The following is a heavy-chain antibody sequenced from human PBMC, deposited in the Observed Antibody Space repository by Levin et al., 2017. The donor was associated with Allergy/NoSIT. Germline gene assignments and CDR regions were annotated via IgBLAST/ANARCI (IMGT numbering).Heavy chain of an antibody. Sequence: PGGSLRLSCAASGFTFSSYEMNWVRQAPGKGLEWVSYISSSGSTIYYADSVKGRFTISRDNAKNSLYMRMNSLRAEDTAVYYCARQLGNFWSGYNYFDYWGQGTLVTVSS. CDR3: ARQLGNFWSGYNYFDY. V-gene: IGHV3-48*03. CDR2: ISSSGSTI. CDR1: GFTFSSYE. J-gene: IGHJ4*02. D-gene: IGHD3-3*01.